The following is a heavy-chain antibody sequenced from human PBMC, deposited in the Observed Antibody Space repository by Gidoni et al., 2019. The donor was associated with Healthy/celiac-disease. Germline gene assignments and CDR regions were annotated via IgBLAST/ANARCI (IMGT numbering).Heavy chain of an antibody. CDR1: GGSISSGSYY. CDR3: ARDRDYGGNSIAFDI. CDR2: IYTSGST. J-gene: IGHJ3*02. V-gene: IGHV4-61*02. Sequence: QVQLQESGPGLVKPSQTLSLTCTVSGGSISSGSYYWSWIRQPAGKGLEWIGRIYTSGSTNYNPSLKSRVTISVDTSKNQFSLKLSSVTAADTAVYYCARDRDYGGNSIAFDIWGQGTMVTVSS. D-gene: IGHD4-17*01.